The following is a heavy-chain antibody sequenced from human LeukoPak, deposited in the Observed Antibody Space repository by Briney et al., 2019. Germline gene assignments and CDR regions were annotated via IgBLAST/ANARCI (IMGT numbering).Heavy chain of an antibody. J-gene: IGHJ4*02. CDR2: ISYDGSNK. D-gene: IGHD3-22*01. CDR1: GFTFSSYA. V-gene: IGHV3-30*04. CDR3: ARPDYYYDSSGYLTVPFDY. Sequence: PGGSLRLSCAASGFTFSSYAMHWVRQAPGKGLEWVAVISYDGSNKYYADSVKGRFTISRDNSQNTLYLQMNSLRAEDTAVYYCARPDYYYDSSGYLTVPFDYWGQGTLVTVSS.